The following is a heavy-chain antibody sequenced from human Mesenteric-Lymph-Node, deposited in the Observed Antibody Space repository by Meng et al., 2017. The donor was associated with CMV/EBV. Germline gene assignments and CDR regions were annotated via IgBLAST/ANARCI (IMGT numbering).Heavy chain of an antibody. V-gene: IGHV3-21*01. CDR3: ARDYVVVVVRAHGMDV. J-gene: IGHJ6*01. D-gene: IGHD2-2*01. Sequence: GESLKISCAASGFTFSSYSMNWVRQAPGKGLEWVSSISSSSSYIYYADSVKGRFTISRDNAKNSLYLQMNSLRAEDTAVYYCARDYVVVVVRAHGMDVWGQGTTVTVSS. CDR1: GFTFSSYS. CDR2: ISSSSSYI.